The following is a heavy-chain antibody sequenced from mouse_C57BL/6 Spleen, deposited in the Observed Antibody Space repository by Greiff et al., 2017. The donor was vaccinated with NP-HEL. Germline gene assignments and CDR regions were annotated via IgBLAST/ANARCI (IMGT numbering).Heavy chain of an antibody. Sequence: QVQLKQSGAELMKPGASVKLSCKATGYTFTGYWIEWVKQRPGHGLEWIGEILPGSGSTNYNEKFKGKATFTADTSSNTAYMQLSSLTTEDSAIYYCAKGRKLRPHYYAMDYWGQGTSVTVSS. D-gene: IGHD3-2*02. CDR1: GYTFTGYW. CDR3: AKGRKLRPHYYAMDY. J-gene: IGHJ4*01. CDR2: ILPGSGST. V-gene: IGHV1-9*01.